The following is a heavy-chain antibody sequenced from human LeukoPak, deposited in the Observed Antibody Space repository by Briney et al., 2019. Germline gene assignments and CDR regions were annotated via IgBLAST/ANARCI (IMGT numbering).Heavy chain of an antibody. V-gene: IGHV1-69*13. D-gene: IGHD3-16*01. CDR2: IIPIFGTA. J-gene: IGHJ6*02. CDR3: ARYSIAGPHITFGGLITNLGMDV. Sequence: GASVKVSCKASGGTFSSYAISWVRQAPGQGLEWMGGIIPIFGTANYAQKFQGRVTITADVSTSTAYMELSSLRSEDTAVYYCARYSIAGPHITFGGLITNLGMDVWGQGTTVTVSS. CDR1: GGTFSSYA.